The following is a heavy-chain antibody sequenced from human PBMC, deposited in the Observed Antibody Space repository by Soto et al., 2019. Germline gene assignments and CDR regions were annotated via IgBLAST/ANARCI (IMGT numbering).Heavy chain of an antibody. Sequence: SETLSLTCAVYGGSFSGYYWSWIRQPPGKGLEWIGEINHSGSTNYNPSLKSRVTISVDTSKNQFSLKLSSVTAADTAVYYCARFDREPYYFDYWGQGTLVTVSS. V-gene: IGHV4-34*01. CDR2: INHSGST. CDR3: ARFDREPYYFDY. J-gene: IGHJ4*02. D-gene: IGHD1-1*01. CDR1: GGSFSGYY.